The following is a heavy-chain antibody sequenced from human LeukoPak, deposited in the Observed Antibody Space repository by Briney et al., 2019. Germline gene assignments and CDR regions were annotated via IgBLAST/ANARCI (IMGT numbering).Heavy chain of an antibody. V-gene: IGHV4-4*02. J-gene: IGHJ6*03. Sequence: PSGTLSLTCAVSGGSISSSNWWSWVRQPPGKGLEWIGEIYHSGSTNYNPSLKSRVTISVDKSKNQFSLKLSSVTAADTAVYYRARATYQLGYYYYYMDVWGKGTTVTVSS. CDR3: ARATYQLGYYYYYMDV. CDR1: GGSISSSNW. D-gene: IGHD2-2*01. CDR2: IYHSGST.